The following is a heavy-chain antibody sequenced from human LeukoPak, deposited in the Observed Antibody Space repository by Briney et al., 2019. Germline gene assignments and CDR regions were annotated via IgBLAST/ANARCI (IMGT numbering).Heavy chain of an antibody. J-gene: IGHJ4*02. CDR2: ISWNSGSI. V-gene: IGHV3-9*01. Sequence: PGRSLRLSCAASGFTFDNYAMHWVRQAPGKGLEWVSGISWNSGSIGYADSVKGRFTISRDNAKNSLYLQMNSLRAEDTALYYCARESSSGYSGYDPVAFDYWGQGTLVTVSS. CDR1: GFTFDNYA. CDR3: ARESSSGYSGYDPVAFDY. D-gene: IGHD5-12*01.